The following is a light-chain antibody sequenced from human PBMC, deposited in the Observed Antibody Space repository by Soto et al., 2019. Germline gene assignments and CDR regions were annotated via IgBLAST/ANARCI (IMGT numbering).Light chain of an antibody. CDR1: QSVSSSY. CDR3: QQYGSSRWT. V-gene: IGKV3-20*01. CDR2: GVS. J-gene: IGKJ1*01. Sequence: EIVLTQSPGTLSLSPGERATLSCRASQSVSSSYLAWYQQKPGQAPRLLIYGVSSRATGIPDRFSGSGSGTDFPLTISRLEPEDFAVYYCQQYGSSRWTFGQGTKVEIK.